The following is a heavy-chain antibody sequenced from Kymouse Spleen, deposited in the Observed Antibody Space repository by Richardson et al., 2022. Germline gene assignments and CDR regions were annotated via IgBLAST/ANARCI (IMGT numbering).Heavy chain of an antibody. Sequence: QVQLQESGPGLVKPSQTLSLTCTVSGGSISSGGYYWSWIRQHPGKGLEWIGYIYYSGSTYYNPSLKSRVTISVDTSKNQFSLKLSSVTAADTAVYYCARDYDFWSGGYYYYYYGMDVWGQGTTVTVSS. V-gene: IGHV4-31*03. CDR3: ARDYDFWSGGYYYYYYGMDV. D-gene: IGHD3-3*01. CDR2: IYYSGST. CDR1: GGSISSGGYY. J-gene: IGHJ6*02.